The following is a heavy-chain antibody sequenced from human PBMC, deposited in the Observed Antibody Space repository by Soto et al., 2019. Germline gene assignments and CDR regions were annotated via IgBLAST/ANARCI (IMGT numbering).Heavy chain of an antibody. J-gene: IGHJ6*02. D-gene: IGHD5-12*01. Sequence: ASVKVSCKASGYTFTSYGISWVRQAPGQGLEWMGWISAYNGNTNYAQKLQGRVTMTTDTSTSTAYMELRSLRSDDTAVYYCARDWVATYYYYGMDAWGQGTTVTVSS. V-gene: IGHV1-18*04. CDR1: GYTFTSYG. CDR3: ARDWVATYYYYGMDA. CDR2: ISAYNGNT.